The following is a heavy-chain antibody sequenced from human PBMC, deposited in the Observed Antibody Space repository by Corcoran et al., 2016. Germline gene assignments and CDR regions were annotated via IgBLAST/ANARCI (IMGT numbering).Heavy chain of an antibody. Sequence: QVQLQQSGPGLVKPSQTLSLTCAISGDSVSSNSAAWNWIRQSPSRGLEWLGRTYYRSKWYNDYAVSMKSRITINPDTSKNQFSLQLNSVTPEDTAVYYCARSYPYSSGWLKYYYYYYGMDVWGQGTTVTVSS. CDR2: TYYRSKWYN. J-gene: IGHJ6*02. V-gene: IGHV6-1*01. D-gene: IGHD6-19*01. CDR3: ARSYPYSSGWLKYYYYYYGMDV. CDR1: GDSVSSNSAA.